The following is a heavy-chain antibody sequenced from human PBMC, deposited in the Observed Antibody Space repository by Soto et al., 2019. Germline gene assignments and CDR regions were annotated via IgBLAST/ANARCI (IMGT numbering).Heavy chain of an antibody. CDR2: ISSSSSYI. CDR3: ARGGDRSAYAGVMYV. Sequence: EVQLVESGGGLVKPGGSLRLSCAASGFTFSSYSMNWVRQAPGKGLEWVSSISSSSSYIYYADSVKGRFTISRDNAKNSLYLQMNRLRGTEATAVYYCARGGDRSAYAGVMYVWGQGTTVTVAS. V-gene: IGHV3-21*01. J-gene: IGHJ6*02. CDR1: GFTFSSYS. D-gene: IGHD5-18*01.